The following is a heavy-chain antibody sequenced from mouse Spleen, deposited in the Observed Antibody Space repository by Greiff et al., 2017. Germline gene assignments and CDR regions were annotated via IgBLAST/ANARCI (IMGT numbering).Heavy chain of an antibody. CDR3: ARRGFITTVVEEAWFAY. D-gene: IGHD1-1*01. CDR1: GFTFSSYA. CDR2: ISSGGSYT. J-gene: IGHJ3*01. Sequence: EVKLMESGGGLVKPGGSLKLSCAASGFTFSSYAMSWVRQTPEKRLEWVATISSGGSYTYYPDSVKGRFTISRDNAKNTLYLQMSSLRSEDTAMYYCARRGFITTVVEEAWFAYWGQGTLVTVSA. V-gene: IGHV5-9-1*01.